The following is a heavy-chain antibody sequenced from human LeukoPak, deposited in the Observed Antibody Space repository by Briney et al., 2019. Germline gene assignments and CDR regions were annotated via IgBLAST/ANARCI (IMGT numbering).Heavy chain of an antibody. CDR1: GGSISSSSYY. V-gene: IGHV4-39*07. J-gene: IGHJ6*02. D-gene: IGHD6-19*01. CDR3: ARTGAGTYYYYYGMDV. Sequence: SETLSLTCTVSGGSISSSSYYWGWIRQPPGKGLEWIGSIYYSGSTYYNPSLKSRVTISVDTSKNQFSLKLSSVTAADTAVYSCARTGAGTYYYYYGMDVWGQGTTVTVSS. CDR2: IYYSGST.